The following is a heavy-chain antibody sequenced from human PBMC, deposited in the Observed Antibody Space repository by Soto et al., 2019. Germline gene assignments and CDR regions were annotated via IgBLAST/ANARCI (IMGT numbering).Heavy chain of an antibody. D-gene: IGHD1-26*01. J-gene: IGHJ4*02. CDR2: ISGSGGST. CDR1: GFTFSSYA. V-gene: IGHV3-23*01. Sequence: PGGSLRLSCAASGFTFSSYAMSWVRQAPGKGLEWVSAISGSGGSTYYADSVKGRFTISRDNSKNTLYLQMNSLRAEDTAVYYCAKRGFEGLMGATTIDYWGQGTLVTVSS. CDR3: AKRGFEGLMGATTIDY.